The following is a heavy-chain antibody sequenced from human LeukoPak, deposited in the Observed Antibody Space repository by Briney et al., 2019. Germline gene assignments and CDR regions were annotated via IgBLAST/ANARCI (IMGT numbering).Heavy chain of an antibody. CDR3: ARVTGYVMEDYFDY. CDR2: IYYSGST. V-gene: IGHV4-59*01. CDR1: GGSISSYY. Sequence: PSETLSLTCTVSGGSISSYYWSWIRQPPGKGLEWIGYIYYSGSTNYNPSLKSRVTVSVDTSKDQFSLRLSSVTAADTAVYYCARVTGYVMEDYFDYWGQGTLVTVSS. D-gene: IGHD6-13*01. J-gene: IGHJ4*02.